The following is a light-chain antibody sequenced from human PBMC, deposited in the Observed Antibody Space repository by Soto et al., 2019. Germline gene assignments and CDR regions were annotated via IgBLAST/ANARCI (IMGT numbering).Light chain of an antibody. J-gene: IGKJ1*01. Sequence: DIQMTQSPSTLSASVGDRVTITCRASQSISSWLAWYQQKPGKAPKLLIYKASSLESWVPSRFSGSGSGTEFTLTISSLQPDDFATYYCQQYNSYSWTFGQGTTVAIK. CDR1: QSISSW. V-gene: IGKV1-5*03. CDR2: KAS. CDR3: QQYNSYSWT.